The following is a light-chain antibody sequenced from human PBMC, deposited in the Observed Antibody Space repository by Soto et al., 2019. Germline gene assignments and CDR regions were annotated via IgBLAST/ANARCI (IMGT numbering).Light chain of an antibody. CDR3: QQYNNWPPYT. CDR1: QSVSRN. CDR2: GAS. V-gene: IGKV3-15*01. Sequence: EIVMTQSPATLSVSPGERATLFCRASQSVSRNLAWYQQKPGQAPRLLIYGASTRATGIPARFSGSGSGTEFTLTISSLQSEDSAVYYCQQYNNWPPYTFGQGPKLEIK. J-gene: IGKJ2*01.